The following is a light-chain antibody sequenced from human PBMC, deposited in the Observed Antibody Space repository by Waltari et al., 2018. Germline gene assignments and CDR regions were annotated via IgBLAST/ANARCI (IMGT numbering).Light chain of an antibody. Sequence: QSALTQPPSASGSPGQSVTISCTGTSSDVGGYNYVSWYQQHPGKAPKLMIYGVSKRPSGVPVRFSGSKSGNTASLAVSGLQAEDEADYYCSSYAGSNPDVVFGGGTKLTV. CDR3: SSYAGSNPDVV. V-gene: IGLV2-8*01. J-gene: IGLJ2*01. CDR1: SSDVGGYNY. CDR2: GVS.